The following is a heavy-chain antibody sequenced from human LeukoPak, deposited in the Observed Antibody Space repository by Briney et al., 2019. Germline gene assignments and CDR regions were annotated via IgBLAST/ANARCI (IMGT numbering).Heavy chain of an antibody. CDR2: ISSSGSTI. V-gene: IGHV3-11*01. J-gene: IGHJ3*02. D-gene: IGHD4-17*01. CDR1: GFTFSDYY. Sequence: GGSLRLSCAASGFTFSDYYISWIRQAPGKGLEWVSYISSSGSTIYYADSVKGRFTISRDNAKNSLYLQMNSLRAEDTAVYYCAREDYDYAFDIWGQGTMVTVSS. CDR3: AREDYDYAFDI.